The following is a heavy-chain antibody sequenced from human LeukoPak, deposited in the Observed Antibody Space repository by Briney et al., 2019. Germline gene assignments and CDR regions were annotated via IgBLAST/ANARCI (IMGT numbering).Heavy chain of an antibody. CDR2: IFPGDSDM. CDR1: GYSFISYW. V-gene: IGHV5-51*01. CDR3: VRRLYSSSSFDS. J-gene: IGHJ4*02. D-gene: IGHD6-6*01. Sequence: GESLKISCKGSGYSFISYWIGWVRHMPGKGLEWLGIIFPGDSDMRYSPSFQGQVTMSADKSISTAYLQWSSLKASDTAMYYCVRRLYSSSSFDSWGQGTLVTVSS.